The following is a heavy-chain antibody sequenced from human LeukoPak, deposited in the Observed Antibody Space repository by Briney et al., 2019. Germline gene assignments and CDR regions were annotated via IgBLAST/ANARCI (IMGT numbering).Heavy chain of an antibody. V-gene: IGHV1-2*02. D-gene: IGHD3-10*01. CDR1: GYMFAAY. J-gene: IGHJ4*02. CDR3: ARLNSGNLRGILY. CDR2: INPNSGGT. Sequence: ASVKVSCKASGYMFAAYWVRQSPGLGLEWLGWINPNSGGTNYAQRFQGRVTMTSDTSTSTAYLEPNGLRSDHPAVYFCARLNSGNLRGILYWGQGSLVTVSS.